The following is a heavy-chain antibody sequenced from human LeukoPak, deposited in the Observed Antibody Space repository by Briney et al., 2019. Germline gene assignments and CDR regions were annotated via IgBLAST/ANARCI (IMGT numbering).Heavy chain of an antibody. J-gene: IGHJ5*02. CDR3: ARGPRFGELLWHWFDP. Sequence: GGSLRLSCAASGFTFNIFAMHWVRQAPGKGLEWVALISNDGGQPYYADSVKGRFTISRDNSKNTLYLQMNSLRAEDTAVYYCARGPRFGELLWHWFDPWGQGTLVTVSS. CDR1: GFTFNIFA. D-gene: IGHD3-10*01. CDR2: ISNDGGQP. V-gene: IGHV3-30*04.